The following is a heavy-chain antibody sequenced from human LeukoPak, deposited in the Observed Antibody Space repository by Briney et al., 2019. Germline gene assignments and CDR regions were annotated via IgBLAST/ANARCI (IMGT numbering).Heavy chain of an antibody. V-gene: IGHV4-4*07. J-gene: IGHJ6*03. CDR3: AREDSPPYYYYYMDV. CDR2: IYTSGST. CDR1: GGSISSYY. Sequence: PSETLSLTCTVSGGSISSYYWSWIRQPPGKGLEWTGRIYTSGSTNYNPSLKSRVTMSVDTSKNQFSLKLSSVTAADTAVYYCAREDSPPYYYYYMDVWGKGTTVTVSS.